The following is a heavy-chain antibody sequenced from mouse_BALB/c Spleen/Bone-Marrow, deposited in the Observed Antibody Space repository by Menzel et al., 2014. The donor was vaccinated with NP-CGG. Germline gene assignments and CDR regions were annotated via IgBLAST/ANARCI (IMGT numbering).Heavy chain of an antibody. CDR2: IRLKSNNYAT. CDR1: GFTFSNYW. D-gene: IGHD2-14*01. V-gene: IGHV6-6*02. CDR3: TASYYWSAWFAY. Sequence: EVQGVESGGGLVQPGGSMKLSCVASGFTFSNYWMNWVRQSPEKGLEWVAEIRLKSNNYATHYAESVKGGFTTSRDDSKSSVYLQMNNLRAEGTGIYYCTASYYWSAWFAYWGQGTLVTVST. J-gene: IGHJ3*01.